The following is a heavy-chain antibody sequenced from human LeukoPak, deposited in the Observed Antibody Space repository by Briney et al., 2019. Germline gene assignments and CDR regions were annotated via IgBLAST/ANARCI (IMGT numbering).Heavy chain of an antibody. J-gene: IGHJ4*02. CDR3: APEGCGGDCPGY. D-gene: IGHD2-21*02. CDR2: IYYSGST. Sequence: SETLSLTCTVSGGSISSYYWSRIRQPPGKGLEWIGYIYYSGSTNYNPSLKSRVTISVDTSKNQFSLKLSSVTAADTAVYYCAPEGCGGDCPGYWGQGTLVTVSS. CDR1: GGSISSYY. V-gene: IGHV4-59*01.